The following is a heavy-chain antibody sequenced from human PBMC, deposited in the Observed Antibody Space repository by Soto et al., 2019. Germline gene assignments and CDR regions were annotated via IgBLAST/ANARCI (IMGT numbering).Heavy chain of an antibody. CDR1: GGTFSSYA. V-gene: IGHV1-69*12. J-gene: IGHJ6*02. Sequence: QVQLVQSGAEVKKPGSSVKVSCKASGGTFSSYAISWVRQAPGQGLEWMGGIIPIFGTANYAQKFQGRVTITADESTSTAYMELGSLRSEDTDVYYCSRGELGFDFHGMDVWGQGTTVTVSS. D-gene: IGHD3-10*01. CDR3: SRGELGFDFHGMDV. CDR2: IIPIFGTA.